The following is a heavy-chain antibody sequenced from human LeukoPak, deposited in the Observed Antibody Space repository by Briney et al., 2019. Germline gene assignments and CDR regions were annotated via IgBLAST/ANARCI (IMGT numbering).Heavy chain of an antibody. CDR1: GFTFSSYA. Sequence: GGSLRLSCAASGFTFSSYAMHWVRQAPGKGLEWVAVISYDGSDKYYADSVKGRFTISRDNSKNTLYLQMNSLRAEDTAVYYCARDHGSSGFDYWGQGTLVTVSS. CDR3: ARDHGSSGFDY. V-gene: IGHV3-30-3*01. D-gene: IGHD1-26*01. CDR2: ISYDGSDK. J-gene: IGHJ4*02.